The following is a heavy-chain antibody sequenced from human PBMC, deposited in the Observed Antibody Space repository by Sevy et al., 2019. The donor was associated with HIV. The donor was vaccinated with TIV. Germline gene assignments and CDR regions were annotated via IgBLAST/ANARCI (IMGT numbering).Heavy chain of an antibody. J-gene: IGHJ6*02. V-gene: IGHV3-30*18. D-gene: IGHD3-22*01. CDR2: ISYDGNLK. CDR1: GFTFNFYG. Sequence: GGSLRLSCAASGFTFNFYGMHWVLQAPGKGLEWVALISYDGNLKYYADSAKGRFTISRDNSKNTLYLQMNSLRPEDTAVYYCVKAPNDYDNSGWAGLEVWGQGTTVTVSS. CDR3: VKAPNDYDNSGWAGLEV.